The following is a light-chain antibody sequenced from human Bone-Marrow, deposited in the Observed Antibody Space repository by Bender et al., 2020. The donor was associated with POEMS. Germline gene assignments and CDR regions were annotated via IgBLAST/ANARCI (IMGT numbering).Light chain of an antibody. CDR1: SSKFGSYP. CDR3: ATWDDNLNGWV. CDR2: NNS. J-gene: IGLJ3*02. V-gene: IGLV1-44*01. Sequence: QSVLTQPPSASGTPGQRVTISCSGSSSKFGSYPVNWYQQLPGAAPKLVIFNNSQRPSGVPDRFSGSNSGTSASLAISGLLSYDEADFYSATWDDNLNGWVFGGGTKRTVL.